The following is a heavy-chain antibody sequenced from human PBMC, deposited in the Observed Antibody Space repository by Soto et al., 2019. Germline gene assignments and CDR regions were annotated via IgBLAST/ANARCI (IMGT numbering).Heavy chain of an antibody. Sequence: PSESLSLTXTVSGDSISGYYWSWIRQPPGKGLEWLGYISYSGSTNYNPSLKSRVTMSVDTSKNQFSLRLSSVTAADTAVYYCARGGNYGDYLSWFDPWGQGTLVTVSS. V-gene: IGHV4-59*01. CDR3: ARGGNYGDYLSWFDP. D-gene: IGHD4-17*01. CDR1: GDSISGYY. CDR2: ISYSGST. J-gene: IGHJ5*02.